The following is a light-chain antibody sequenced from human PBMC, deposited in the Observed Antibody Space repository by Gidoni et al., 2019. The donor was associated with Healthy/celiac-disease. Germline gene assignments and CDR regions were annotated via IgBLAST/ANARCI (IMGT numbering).Light chain of an antibody. J-gene: IGKJ4*01. CDR3: QRRSNGLT. V-gene: IGKV3-11*01. CDR2: DAS. CDR1: QSVSSY. Sequence: ELVLTQSPATLSLSPGERATLSCRASQSVSSYLACYQQKPGQAPRLPFYDASIRATVIPARFSGSGSGKDFTLTISSLEPEDVAVYYCQRRSNGLTFGGGTKVEIK.